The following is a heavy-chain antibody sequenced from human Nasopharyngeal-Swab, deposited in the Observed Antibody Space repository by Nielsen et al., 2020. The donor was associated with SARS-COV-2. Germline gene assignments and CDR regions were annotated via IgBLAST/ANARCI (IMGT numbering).Heavy chain of an antibody. V-gene: IGHV4-39*07. D-gene: IGHD3-3*01. CDR2: LYYSGST. CDR1: GGSISSSTYY. CDR3: ARATRITIFGVVGWFDP. J-gene: IGHJ5*02. Sequence: SETLSLTCTVSGGSISSSTYYWGWIRQPPGKGLEWIGTLYYSGSTYQNPSLKSRVTISVDTSKNQFSLKLSSVTAADTAVYYCARATRITIFGVVGWFDPWGQGTLVTVSS.